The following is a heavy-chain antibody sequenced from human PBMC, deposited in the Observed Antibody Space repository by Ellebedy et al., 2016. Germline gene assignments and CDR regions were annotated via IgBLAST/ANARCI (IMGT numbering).Heavy chain of an antibody. CDR1: GGSISRYY. J-gene: IGHJ4*02. D-gene: IGHD3-10*01. CDR3: ARMGGVSFGERPIDY. Sequence: ESLKISCIVSGGSISRYYWSWIRQPPGRGLEWIGNIYYTGTTNYNPSLQSRVTISLDTSKNQFSLRLTSVTAADTAVYYCARMGGVSFGERPIDYWGQGTLVTVSS. CDR2: IYYTGTT. V-gene: IGHV4-59*01.